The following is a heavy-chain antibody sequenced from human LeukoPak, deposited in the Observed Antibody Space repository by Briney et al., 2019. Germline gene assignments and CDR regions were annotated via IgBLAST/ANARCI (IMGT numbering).Heavy chain of an antibody. D-gene: IGHD3-22*01. V-gene: IGHV3-11*05. CDR1: GFTFSDYD. J-gene: IGHJ4*02. CDR2: ISSGSSYT. Sequence: GGSLRLSCAASGFTFSDYDMSWIRQAPGKGLEWVSYISSGSSYTSYADSVKGRFTISRDNAKNSLYLQMNSLRAEDTAVYYCVREPYYYDGSGVFDYWGQGSLVTVSS. CDR3: VREPYYYDGSGVFDY.